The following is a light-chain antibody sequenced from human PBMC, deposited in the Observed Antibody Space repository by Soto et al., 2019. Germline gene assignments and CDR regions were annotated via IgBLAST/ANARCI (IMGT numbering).Light chain of an antibody. CDR3: QHLRT. V-gene: IGKV3-11*01. Sequence: IVLTQSPATLSLSPGERATLSCRASQSINNDLAWYQQKPGQAPRLLIDKASNRATGIPARFSGSGSGTDFTLSIRTLEPEDSAVYYCQHLRTFGQGTRLEIK. CDR2: KAS. J-gene: IGKJ5*01. CDR1: QSINND.